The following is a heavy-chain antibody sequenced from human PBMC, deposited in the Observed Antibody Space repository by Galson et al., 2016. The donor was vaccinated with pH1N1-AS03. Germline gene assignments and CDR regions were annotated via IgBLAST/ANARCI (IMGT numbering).Heavy chain of an antibody. D-gene: IGHD3/OR15-3a*01. CDR3: ARGTGSPHWFDP. CDR2: IGGIDSST. V-gene: IGHV3-23*01. CDR1: GFTFSTYE. J-gene: IGHJ5*02. Sequence: SLRLSCAASGFTFSTYEFNWVRQAPGKGLEWVSGIGGIDSSTWYAESVKGRFTVSRDNSKNTVYLQLNSLRAEDTAIYYCARGTGSPHWFDPWGQGTFVTVS.